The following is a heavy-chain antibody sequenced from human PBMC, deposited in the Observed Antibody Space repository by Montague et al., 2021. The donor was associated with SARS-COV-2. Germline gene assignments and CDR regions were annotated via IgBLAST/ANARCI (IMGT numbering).Heavy chain of an antibody. D-gene: IGHD1-26*01. CDR3: AKGRDGIVTYDIDY. CDR1: GFTFGGFA. CDR2: TSRDGSVI. J-gene: IGHJ4*02. Sequence: SLRLSCAASGFTFGGFAMNWVRQAPGKGLEWVSSTSRDGSVIYYADSVKGRFTISRDNARNSLYLQMNRLRADDTAFYYCAKGRDGIVTYDIDYWGQGTLVTVSS. V-gene: IGHV3-9*01.